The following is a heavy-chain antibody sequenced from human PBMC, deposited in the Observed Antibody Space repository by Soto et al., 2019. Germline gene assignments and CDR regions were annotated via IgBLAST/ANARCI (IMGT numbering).Heavy chain of an antibody. V-gene: IGHV3-11*06. CDR2: ISSSSSYT. D-gene: IGHD3-9*01. J-gene: IGHJ5*02. Sequence: ESGGGLVKPGGSLRLSCAASGFTFSDYYMSWIRQAPGKGLEWVSYISSSSSYTNYADSVKGRFTISRDNAKNSLYLQMNSLRAEVTAVYYCARDYDILTSSGWFDPCGQGTLVTVSS. CDR3: ARDYDILTSSGWFDP. CDR1: GFTFSDYY.